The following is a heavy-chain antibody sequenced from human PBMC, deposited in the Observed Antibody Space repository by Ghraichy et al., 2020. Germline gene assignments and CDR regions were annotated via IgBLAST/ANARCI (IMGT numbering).Heavy chain of an antibody. V-gene: IGHV4-59*11. CDR3: AKYGDYWYFDL. CDR1: GVSISSHY. CDR2: ISDSGST. J-gene: IGHJ2*01. D-gene: IGHD4/OR15-4a*01. Sequence: ETLSLTCTVSGVSISSHYWSWIRQPPGKGLEWIGYISDSGSTNYNASFKSRLTISADTSKNQFSLKLSSVTAPDTAVYYCAKYGDYWYFDLWGRGTLVTVSS.